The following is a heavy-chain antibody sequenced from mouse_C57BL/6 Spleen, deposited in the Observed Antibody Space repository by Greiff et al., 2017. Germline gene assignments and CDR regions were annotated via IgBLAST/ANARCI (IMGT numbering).Heavy chain of an antibody. CDR2: INPNNGGT. V-gene: IGHV1-26*01. CDR1: GYTFTDYY. D-gene: IGHD1-1*01. J-gene: IGHJ4*01. Sequence: VQLQQSGPELVKPGASVKISCKASGYTFTDYYMNWVKQSHGKSLEWIGDINPNNGGTSYNQKFKGKATLTVDKSSSTAYMELRSLTSEDSAVYYCARTLITTSDAMDYWGQGTSVTVSS. CDR3: ARTLITTSDAMDY.